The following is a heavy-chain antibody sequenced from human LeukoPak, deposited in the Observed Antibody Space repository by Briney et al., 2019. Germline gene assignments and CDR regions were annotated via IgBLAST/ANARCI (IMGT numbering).Heavy chain of an antibody. V-gene: IGHV4-39*02. CDR2: IYYSGST. D-gene: IGHD6-19*01. Sequence: SETLSLTCTVSGGSISSSSYYWGWIRQPPGKGLEWIGSIYYSGSTYYNPSLKSRVTISVDTSENQFSLKLSSVTAADTAVYYCARDEGSGWYYFDYWGQGTLVTVSS. CDR3: ARDEGSGWYYFDY. J-gene: IGHJ4*02. CDR1: GGSISSSSYY.